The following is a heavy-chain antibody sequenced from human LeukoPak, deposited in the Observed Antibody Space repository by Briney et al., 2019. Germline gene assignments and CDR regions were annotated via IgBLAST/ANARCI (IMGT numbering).Heavy chain of an antibody. V-gene: IGHV1-69*13. Sequence: SVKVSCKASGGTFSSYAISWVRQAPGQGLEWMGGIIPIFGTANYAQKFQGRVTITADESTYTAYMELSSLRSEDTAVYYCAAELYYDFWSGYPDAFDIWGQGTMVTVSS. J-gene: IGHJ3*02. CDR1: GGTFSSYA. D-gene: IGHD3-3*01. CDR3: AAELYYDFWSGYPDAFDI. CDR2: IIPIFGTA.